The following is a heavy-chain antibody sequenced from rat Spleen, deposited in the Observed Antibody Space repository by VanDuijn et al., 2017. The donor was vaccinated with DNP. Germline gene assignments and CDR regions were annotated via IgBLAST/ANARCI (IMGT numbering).Heavy chain of an antibody. CDR1: GLTFSDSY. J-gene: IGHJ2*01. CDR3: VRWDYGMYGFDY. Sequence: EVQLVVSGGGLVQPGRPLKLSCPAPGLTFSDSYMSWVRQAPSKCLEWVAYIRYDGGTTYYGDSVKGRFTISRDNAKSTLYLQMNSLRSEDKATYYCVRWDYGMYGFDYWGQGVMVTVSS. CDR2: IRYDGGTT. D-gene: IGHD1-11*01. V-gene: IGHV5-22*01.